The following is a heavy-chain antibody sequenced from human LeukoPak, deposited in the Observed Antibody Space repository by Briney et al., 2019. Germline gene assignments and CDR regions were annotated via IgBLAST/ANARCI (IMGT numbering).Heavy chain of an antibody. D-gene: IGHD1/OR15-1a*01. CDR1: GGSISSYY. CDR2: IYTSGST. CDR3: ARGNKMILPRHAFDI. Sequence: NLPETLSLTCTVSGGSISSYYWSWIRQPAGKGLEWIGRIYTSGSTNYNPSLKSRVTMSVDTSKNQFSLKLSSVTAADTAVYYCARGNKMILPRHAFDIWGQGTLVTVSS. J-gene: IGHJ3*02. V-gene: IGHV4-4*07.